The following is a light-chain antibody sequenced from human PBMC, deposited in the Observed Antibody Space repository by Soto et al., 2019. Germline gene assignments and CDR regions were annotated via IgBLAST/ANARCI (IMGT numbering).Light chain of an antibody. V-gene: IGKV1-39*01. CDR3: LQDYNYSLT. J-gene: IGKJ4*01. Sequence: DIQMTHSPSSLSASVGDRVTITFRASQSISSYLNWYQQKPGKAPKLLIYAASSLQSGVPSRFSGSGSGTDFTLTISSLQPEDFATYYCLQDYNYSLTFGGGTKV. CDR2: AAS. CDR1: QSISSY.